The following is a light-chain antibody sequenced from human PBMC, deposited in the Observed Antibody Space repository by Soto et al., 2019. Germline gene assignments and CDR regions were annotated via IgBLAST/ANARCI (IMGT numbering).Light chain of an antibody. CDR1: SSDVGGDNS. CDR2: EVS. J-gene: IGLJ2*01. Sequence: QSALTQPPSASGSPGQSVTISCTGTSSDVGGDNSVSWYQQHPGKAPKLMIYEVSKRPSGVPDRFSGSKSGNTASLTVSGLQADDEADYYCSSYAGSNNVVFGGGTKLTVL. CDR3: SSYAGSNNVV. V-gene: IGLV2-8*01.